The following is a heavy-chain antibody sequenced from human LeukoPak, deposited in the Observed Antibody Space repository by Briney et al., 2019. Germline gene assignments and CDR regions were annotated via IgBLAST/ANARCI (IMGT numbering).Heavy chain of an antibody. CDR3: AASSGFYVGDY. CDR1: GLSVSSNY. J-gene: IGHJ4*02. Sequence: PGGSLRLSCAASGLSVSSNYMSWVRQAPGKGLEWVAVIYSGGSVYYAGSVKGRFTISRDNSKNTLYLQMNSLRAEDTAVYYCAASSGFYVGDYWGQGTLVTVSS. D-gene: IGHD3-22*01. V-gene: IGHV3-53*01. CDR2: IYSGGSV.